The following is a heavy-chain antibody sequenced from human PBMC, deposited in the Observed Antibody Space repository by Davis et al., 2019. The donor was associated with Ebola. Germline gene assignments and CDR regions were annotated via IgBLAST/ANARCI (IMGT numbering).Heavy chain of an antibody. Sequence: PGGSLRLSCAASGFTFSSYSMNWVRQAPGKGLEWVSYISSSGSTIYYADSVKGRFTISRDNAKNSLYLQMNSLRAEDTAVYYCARGPKGDYYYYMDVWGKGTTVTVSS. CDR3: ARGPKGDYYYYMDV. J-gene: IGHJ6*03. CDR1: GFTFSSYS. V-gene: IGHV3-48*04. CDR2: ISSSGSTI.